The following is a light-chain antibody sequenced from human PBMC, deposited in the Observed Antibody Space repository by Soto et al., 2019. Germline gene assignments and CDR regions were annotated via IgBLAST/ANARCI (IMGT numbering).Light chain of an antibody. J-gene: IGKJ2*01. CDR1: QGISSY. CDR3: QQYYSYPQT. V-gene: IGKV1-8*01. Sequence: AIRMTQSPSSFSASTGDRVTITCRASQGISSYLAWYQQKPGKAPKLLIYAASTLPSGVPSRFSGSGSGTDFPLTISCLQSEDLATYYGQQYYSYPQTFGQGTKLEIK. CDR2: AAS.